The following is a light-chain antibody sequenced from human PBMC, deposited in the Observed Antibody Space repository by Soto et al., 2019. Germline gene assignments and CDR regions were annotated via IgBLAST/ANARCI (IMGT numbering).Light chain of an antibody. CDR2: YNN. J-gene: IGLJ1*01. Sequence: QSVLTQPPSASETPGQTVSISCSGSNSNIASNTVNWYQHLPGTAPKLLIYYNNQRPSGVPDRFSVSKSGTSASLAISGLQSEVDSDYSCAAWDDTLNSYVFGTGAKVTV. CDR3: AAWDDTLNSYV. V-gene: IGLV1-44*01. CDR1: NSNIASNT.